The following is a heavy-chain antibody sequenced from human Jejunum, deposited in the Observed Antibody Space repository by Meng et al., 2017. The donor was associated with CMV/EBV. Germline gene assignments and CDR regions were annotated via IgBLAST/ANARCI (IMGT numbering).Heavy chain of an antibody. D-gene: IGHD1-26*01. CDR3: ARGRSLYFFDF. J-gene: IGHJ4*02. CDR1: GFTFSGYN. CDR2: ISGGGVPK. V-gene: IGHV3-48*03. Sequence: ASSGFTFSGYNMNWFRQAPGMGLEWVAYISGGGVPKFYADSVKGRFAISRDNAKNSLFLRLDNVRAEDTAVYYCARGRSLYFFDFWGQGTLVTVSS.